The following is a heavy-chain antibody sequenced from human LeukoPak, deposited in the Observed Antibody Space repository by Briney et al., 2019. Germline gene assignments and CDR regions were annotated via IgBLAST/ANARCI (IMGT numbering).Heavy chain of an antibody. CDR2: ISSDGGTT. D-gene: IGHD3-10*01. Sequence: GGSLRLSCEASGFTFSSISMNWVRQAPGKGLEWVSSISSDGGTTYHADSVKGRFTTSRDNAKSSLYLQMNSLRAEDTAVYYCTRDLPVPSLVRGIIIYGLIDYWGQGTLVTVSS. V-gene: IGHV3-21*06. J-gene: IGHJ4*02. CDR3: TRDLPVPSLVRGIIIYGLIDY. CDR1: GFTFSSIS.